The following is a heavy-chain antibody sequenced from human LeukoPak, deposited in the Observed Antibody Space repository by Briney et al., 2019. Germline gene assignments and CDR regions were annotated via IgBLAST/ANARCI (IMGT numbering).Heavy chain of an antibody. D-gene: IGHD3-22*01. CDR3: AKDRYDSSEGWIDY. V-gene: IGHV3-30*18. CDR2: ISYDGSNK. J-gene: IGHJ4*02. Sequence: AGGSLRLSCAASGFTFSGYGMHWVRQAPGKGLEWVAVISYDGSNKYYGDSVKGRFTISRDNSKNTLYLQMNSLRGEDTAVYYCAKDRYDSSEGWIDYWGQGTLVTVSS. CDR1: GFTFSGYG.